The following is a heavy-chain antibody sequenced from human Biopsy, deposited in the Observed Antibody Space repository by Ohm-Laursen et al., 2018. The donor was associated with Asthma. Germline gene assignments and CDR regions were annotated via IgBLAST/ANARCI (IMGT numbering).Heavy chain of an antibody. J-gene: IGHJ4*02. CDR2: VYWTGST. D-gene: IGHD6-19*01. V-gene: IGHV4-59*01. Sequence: GTLSLTCRVYGGSISSFYWSWIRQSPEKGLEWMGYVYWTGSTNYNPSLKSRITMSVDTSKNRMFLELTSVTAADTAIYYCVRAVRNEQWLAPFGYWGQGKPVTVSS. CDR1: GGSISSFY. CDR3: VRAVRNEQWLAPFGY.